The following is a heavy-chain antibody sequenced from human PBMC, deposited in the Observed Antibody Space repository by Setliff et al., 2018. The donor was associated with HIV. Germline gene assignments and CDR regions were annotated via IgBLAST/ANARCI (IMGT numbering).Heavy chain of an antibody. CDR3: AREVSEHGTYYFDY. V-gene: IGHV3-74*01. CDR2: IQNDGSAT. D-gene: IGHD1-26*01. J-gene: IGHJ4*02. Sequence: GGSLRLSCEVSGFSISDYWMHWVRRVPGKGLLWVARIQNDGSATCYADSGKGRFTISRDNASNTLYLQMNSLRADDTGVYYCAREVSEHGTYYFDYWGQGTQVTVSS. CDR1: GFSISDYW.